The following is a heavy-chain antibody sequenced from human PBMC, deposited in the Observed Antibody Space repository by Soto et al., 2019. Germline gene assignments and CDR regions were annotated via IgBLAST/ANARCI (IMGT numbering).Heavy chain of an antibody. J-gene: IGHJ5*02. CDR3: ARDPRYGDNWFDP. CDR1: GFTFSSYA. D-gene: IGHD3-16*01. V-gene: IGHV3-30-3*01. CDR2: ISYDGSNK. Sequence: WGSLRLSCAASGFTFSSYAMHWVRQAPGKGLEWVAVISYDGSNKYYADSVKGRFTISRDNSKNTLYLQMNSLRAEDTAVYYCARDPRYGDNWFDPWGQGTLVTVSS.